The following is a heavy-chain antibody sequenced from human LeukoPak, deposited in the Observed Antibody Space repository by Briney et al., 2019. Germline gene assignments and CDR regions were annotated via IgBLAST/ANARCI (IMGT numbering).Heavy chain of an antibody. V-gene: IGHV3-74*01. Sequence: PGGSLRLSCAASGFTFSSYWMHWVRQAPGKALVWVSRINSDGSSTSYADSVKGRFTILRDNAKNTLYLQMNSLRAEDTAVYYCARVSPEGDYDYWGQGALVTVSS. CDR3: ARVSPEGDYDY. CDR2: INSDGSST. D-gene: IGHD4-17*01. J-gene: IGHJ4*02. CDR1: GFTFSSYW.